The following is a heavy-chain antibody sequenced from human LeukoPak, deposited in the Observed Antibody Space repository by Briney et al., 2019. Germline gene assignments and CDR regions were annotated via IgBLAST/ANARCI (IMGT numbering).Heavy chain of an antibody. CDR2: ISGSGGNT. CDR3: VRGGVLTGFDY. D-gene: IGHD3-9*01. V-gene: IGHV3-23*01. J-gene: IGHJ4*02. Sequence: GGSLRLSCAASGFTFTYHAMSWVRQAPGKGLEWVSAISGSGGNTYYADSVKGRFTISRENAKNSLYLQMNSLRAGDTAVYYCVRGGVLTGFDYWGQGTLVTVSS. CDR1: GFTFTYHA.